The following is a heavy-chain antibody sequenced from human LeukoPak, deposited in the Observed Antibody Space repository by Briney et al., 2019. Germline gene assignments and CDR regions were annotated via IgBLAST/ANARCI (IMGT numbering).Heavy chain of an antibody. CDR1: GFTFSSYW. D-gene: IGHD6-13*01. CDR3: ARASIAAAGTIGLFDY. Sequence: GGSLRLSCAASGFTFSSYWMSWVRQAPGKGLEWVANIKQDGREKYYVDSVKGRFTISRDNAKNSLYLQMNSLRAEDTAVYYCARASIAAAGTIGLFDYWGQGTLVTVSS. CDR2: IKQDGREK. V-gene: IGHV3-7*01. J-gene: IGHJ4*02.